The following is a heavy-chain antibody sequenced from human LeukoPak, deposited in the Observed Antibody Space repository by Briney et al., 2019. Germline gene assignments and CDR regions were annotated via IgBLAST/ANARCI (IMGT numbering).Heavy chain of an antibody. J-gene: IGHJ4*02. V-gene: IGHV3-20*04. CDR3: ARVKGSGYRNSIDY. CDR2: INWNGGST. D-gene: IGHD3-3*01. CDR1: GFTFDDYA. Sequence: GGSLRLSCAPSGFTFDDYAMNWVRQAPGKGLKWVSGINWNGGSTYYRDSVKGRFTISRDNAKNSLYLQVNSLRAEDTALYYCARVKGSGYRNSIDYWGQGTLVTVSS.